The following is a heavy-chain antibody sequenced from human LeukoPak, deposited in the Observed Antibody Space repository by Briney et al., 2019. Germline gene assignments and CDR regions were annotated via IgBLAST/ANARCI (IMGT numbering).Heavy chain of an antibody. D-gene: IGHD1-26*01. CDR3: ASGEGALFDY. CDR1: GFTVSSNY. CDR2: IYSGGST. J-gene: IGHJ4*02. Sequence: GSLRLSRAASGFTVSSNYMSWVRQAPGKGLEWVPVIYSGGSTYYADSVKGRFTISRDNSKNTLYLQMNSLRAEDTAVYYCASGEGALFDYWGQGTLVTVSS. V-gene: IGHV3-66*01.